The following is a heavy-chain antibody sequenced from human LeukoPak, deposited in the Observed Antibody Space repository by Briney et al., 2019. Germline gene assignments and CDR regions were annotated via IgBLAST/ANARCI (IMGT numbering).Heavy chain of an antibody. CDR1: GGSISSNSYY. CDR3: ARDVVAARGSFDY. Sequence: SETLSLTCTVSGGSISSNSYYWGWIRQPPGKGLEWIGSIYYSGSTYYNPSLKSRVTISIDTSENQFSLKLSSVTAADTAVYYCARDVVAARGSFDYWGQGTLVTVSS. V-gene: IGHV4-39*07. D-gene: IGHD2-2*01. J-gene: IGHJ4*02. CDR2: IYYSGST.